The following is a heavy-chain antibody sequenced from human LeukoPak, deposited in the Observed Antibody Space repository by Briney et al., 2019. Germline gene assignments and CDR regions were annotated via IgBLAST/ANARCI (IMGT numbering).Heavy chain of an antibody. D-gene: IGHD1-1*01. V-gene: IGHV4-59*01. CDR3: ARDPSGGYDAFDI. J-gene: IGHJ3*02. CDR2: IYYSGST. CDR1: GGSTSNYY. Sequence: SETLSLTCTVSGGSTSNYYWSWIRQPPGKGLEWIGYIYYSGSTNYNPSLKSRVTISVDTSKNQFSLKLSSVTAADTAVYYCARDPSGGYDAFDIWGKGAMVTVSS.